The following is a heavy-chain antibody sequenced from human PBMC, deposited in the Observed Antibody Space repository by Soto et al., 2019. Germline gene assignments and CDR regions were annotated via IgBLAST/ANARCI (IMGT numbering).Heavy chain of an antibody. CDR3: ARYCSSTSCQFDP. CDR1: GYTFTGYY. J-gene: IGHJ5*02. D-gene: IGHD2-2*01. Sequence: QVQLMQSGAEVKKPGASVKVSCKASGYTFTGYYIHWVRQAPGQGLEWMGGINPNSGASNYAQKFQGRVTMTRDTSISTAYMELSRLRSDDTAVYYCARYCSSTSCQFDPWGQGTLVTVSS. CDR2: INPNSGAS. V-gene: IGHV1-2*02.